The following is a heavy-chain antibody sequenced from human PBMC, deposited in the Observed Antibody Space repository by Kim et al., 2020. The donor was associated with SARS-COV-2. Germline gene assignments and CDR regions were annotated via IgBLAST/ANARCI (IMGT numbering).Heavy chain of an antibody. CDR3: ARDNDDGVVVYALEI. CDR1: GGSFSNYE. V-gene: IGHV1-69*13. Sequence: SVKVSCKASGGSFSNYEFNWVRQAPGQGLEWMGGIIPISATINYAQKFQGRVTITADESTNTVYMELSSLRSEDTAIYYRARDNDDGVVVYALEIWGPGTMVIVSP. D-gene: IGHD2-21*01. CDR2: IIPISATI. J-gene: IGHJ3*02.